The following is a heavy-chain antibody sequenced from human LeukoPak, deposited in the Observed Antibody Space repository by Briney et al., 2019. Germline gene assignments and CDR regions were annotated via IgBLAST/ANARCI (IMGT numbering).Heavy chain of an antibody. D-gene: IGHD2-2*01. CDR3: TRDRDCSSTSCYAGMGY. J-gene: IGHJ4*02. CDR2: IRSKAYGGTT. V-gene: IGHV3-49*03. Sequence: GRSLRLSCTASGFTFGDYAMSWFRQAPGKGLEWVGFIRSKAYGGTTEYAASVKGRFTISRDDSKSIAYLQMNNLKTEDTAVYYCTRDRDCSSTSCYAGMGYWGQGTLVTVSS. CDR1: GFTFGDYA.